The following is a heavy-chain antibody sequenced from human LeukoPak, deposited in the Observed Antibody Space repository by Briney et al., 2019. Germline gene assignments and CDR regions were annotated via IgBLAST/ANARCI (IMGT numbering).Heavy chain of an antibody. CDR2: IYTSGST. CDR1: GGSISSYY. J-gene: IGHJ6*03. CDR3: ARDGWEASDYYYYMDV. V-gene: IGHV4-4*07. Sequence: SETLSLTCTVSGGSISSYYWSWIRQPAGKGLEWIGRIYTSGSTNYNPSLKSRVTMSVDTSKNQFSLKLSSVTAADTAVYYCARDGWEASDYYYYMDVWGKGTTVTVSS. D-gene: IGHD1-26*01.